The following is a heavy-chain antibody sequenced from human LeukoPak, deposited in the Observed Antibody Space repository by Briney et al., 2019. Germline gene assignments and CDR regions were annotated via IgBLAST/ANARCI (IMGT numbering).Heavy chain of an antibody. CDR1: GFTFSSYG. D-gene: IGHD3-22*01. J-gene: IGHJ4*02. V-gene: IGHV3-20*04. Sequence: GGSLRLSCAASGFTFSSYGMSWVRQAPGKGLEWVSGINWNGGSTGYADSVKGRFTISRDNAKNSLYLQMNSLRAEDTALYYCASYDSSGYYYFHWGQGTLVTVSS. CDR2: INWNGGST. CDR3: ASYDSSGYYYFH.